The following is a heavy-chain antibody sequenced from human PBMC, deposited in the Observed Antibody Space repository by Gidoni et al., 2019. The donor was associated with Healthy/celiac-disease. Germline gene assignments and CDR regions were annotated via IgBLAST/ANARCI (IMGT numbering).Heavy chain of an antibody. J-gene: IGHJ3*02. CDR3: ATQPDCGGDCADAFDI. Sequence: ELQLVESGGGLVQPVRSLRLSCAASGFTFDDYAMHWVRQAPGKGLEWVSGISWNSGSIGYADSVKGRFTISRDNAKNSLYLQMNSLRAEDTALYYCATQPDCGGDCADAFDIWGQGTMVTVSS. D-gene: IGHD2-21*02. CDR1: GFTFDDYA. V-gene: IGHV3-9*01. CDR2: ISWNSGSI.